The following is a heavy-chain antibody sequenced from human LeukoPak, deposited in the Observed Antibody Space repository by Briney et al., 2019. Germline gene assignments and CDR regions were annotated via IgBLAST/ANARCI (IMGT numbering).Heavy chain of an antibody. CDR3: ATERAGATPPYYYYGMDV. CDR2: FDPEDGET. D-gene: IGHD1-26*01. CDR1: GYTLTELS. J-gene: IGHJ6*02. V-gene: IGHV1-24*01. Sequence: GASVKVSCKVSGYTLTELSMHWVRQAPGKGLEWMGGFDPEDGETIYAQKFQGRVTMTEDTSTDTAYVELSSLRSEDTAVYYCATERAGATPPYYYYGMDVWGQGTTVTVSS.